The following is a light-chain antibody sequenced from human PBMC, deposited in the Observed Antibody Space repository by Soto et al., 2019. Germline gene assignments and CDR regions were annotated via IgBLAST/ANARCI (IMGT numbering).Light chain of an antibody. CDR2: DAS. Sequence: DIQMTQSPSSVSASVGDRVTITCRASQGISSWLAWYQQKPGRAPKLLIYDASSLESGVPSRFSGSGSGTEFTLTISSLQPDDFAIYYCQQYNSYWTFGQGTKVEIK. J-gene: IGKJ1*01. CDR1: QGISSW. V-gene: IGKV1-12*01. CDR3: QQYNSYWT.